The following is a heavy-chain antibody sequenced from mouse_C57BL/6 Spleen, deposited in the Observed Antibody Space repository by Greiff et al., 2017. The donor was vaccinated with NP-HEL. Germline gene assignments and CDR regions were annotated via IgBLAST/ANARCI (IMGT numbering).Heavy chain of an antibody. CDR1: GFTFSDYG. Sequence: EVKLVESGGGLVKPGGSLKLSCAASGFTFSDYGMHWVRQAPEKGLEWVAYISSGSSTIYYADTVKGRFTISRDNAKNTLFLQMTSLRSEDTAMYYCARPEYYGSSYAMDYWGQGTSVTVSS. CDR3: ARPEYYGSSYAMDY. D-gene: IGHD1-1*01. CDR2: ISSGSSTI. J-gene: IGHJ4*01. V-gene: IGHV5-17*01.